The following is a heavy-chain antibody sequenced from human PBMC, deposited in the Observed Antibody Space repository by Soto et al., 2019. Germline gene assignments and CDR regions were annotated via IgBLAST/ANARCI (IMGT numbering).Heavy chain of an antibody. V-gene: IGHV3-30*18. CDR3: AKVVRADTTSSNFYYYSGMDV. J-gene: IGHJ6*02. CDR2: ISNDGSIK. Sequence: LRLSYAASGFSFSTYGMHWVRQAPGKGLEWMAVISNDGSIKYYADSVKGRFTISRDNSKDTLFLQMNSLRGEDTAVYYCAKVVRADTTSSNFYYYSGMDVWGQGTTVTVSS. D-gene: IGHD6-6*01. CDR1: GFSFSTYG.